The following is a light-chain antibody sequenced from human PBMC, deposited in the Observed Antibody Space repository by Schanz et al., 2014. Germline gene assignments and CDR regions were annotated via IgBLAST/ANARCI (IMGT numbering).Light chain of an antibody. CDR3: QQYNSYSAT. CDR1: QNINIY. CDR2: GAS. J-gene: IGKJ1*01. Sequence: IQLTQSPSSLSASVGDRVTITCRASQNINIYLNWYQQTPGKAPILLIYGASTLQSGVPSRFGGSGSGTDFTLTISSLQPDDFTTYYCQQYNSYSATFGQGTKVEIK. V-gene: IGKV1-5*01.